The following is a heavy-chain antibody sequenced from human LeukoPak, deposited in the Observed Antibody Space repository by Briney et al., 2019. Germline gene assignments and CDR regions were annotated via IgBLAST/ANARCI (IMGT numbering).Heavy chain of an antibody. D-gene: IGHD2-15*01. V-gene: IGHV1-2*02. Sequence: VASVKVSCKASGYTFTYYYIHWMRQAPGQGLEWMGWINPDSGDTSYAQKFQGRVTMTRDTSTSTVYVELSRLRSDDTAVYYCARSDSYTWFDPWGQGTLVTVSS. CDR2: INPDSGDT. J-gene: IGHJ5*02. CDR3: ARSDSYTWFDP. CDR1: GYTFTYYY.